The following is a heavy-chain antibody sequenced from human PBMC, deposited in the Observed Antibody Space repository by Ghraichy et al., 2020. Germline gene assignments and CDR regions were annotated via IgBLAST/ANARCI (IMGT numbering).Heavy chain of an antibody. CDR1: GFIVTRTY. Sequence: GESLNISCAASGFIVTRTYMTWIRQAPGKGLEWVSDIYVGASINYADSVRGRFTISRDSSKNTLFLQMDNLRGEDTAVYYCATIAPTVFGAVIPGYYYFDSWGRGTRVTVSS. CDR3: ATIAPTVFGAVIPGYYYFDS. CDR2: IYVGASI. D-gene: IGHD3-3*01. V-gene: IGHV3-53*01. J-gene: IGHJ5*01.